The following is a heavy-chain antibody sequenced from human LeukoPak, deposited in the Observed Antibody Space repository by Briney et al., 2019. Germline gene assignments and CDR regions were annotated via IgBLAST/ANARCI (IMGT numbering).Heavy chain of an antibody. D-gene: IGHD6-19*01. J-gene: IGHJ3*02. CDR2: ISSSGSIK. Sequence: HPGGSLRLSCAASGFTFRTYEMNWVRQAPGKGLEWMSFISSSGSIKYYADSLKGRFTISRDNAKNSLYLQMNSLRAEDTAVYYCASPWRSSGWYAFHIWGQGTMVTVSS. CDR1: GFTFRTYE. CDR3: ASPWRSSGWYAFHI. V-gene: IGHV3-48*03.